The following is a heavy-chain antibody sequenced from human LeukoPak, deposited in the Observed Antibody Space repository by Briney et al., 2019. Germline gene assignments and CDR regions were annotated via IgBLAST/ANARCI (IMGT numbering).Heavy chain of an antibody. J-gene: IGHJ3*02. V-gene: IGHV3-30*02. D-gene: IGHD2-2*01. Sequence: GGSLRLSCAASGFTFSSYGMHWVRQAPGKGLEWVAFIRYDGSNKYYADSVKGRFTISRDNSKNTLYLQMNSLRAEDTAVYYCAKDPSENCSSTSCSLAFDIWGQGTMVTVSS. CDR3: AKDPSENCSSTSCSLAFDI. CDR1: GFTFSSYG. CDR2: IRYDGSNK.